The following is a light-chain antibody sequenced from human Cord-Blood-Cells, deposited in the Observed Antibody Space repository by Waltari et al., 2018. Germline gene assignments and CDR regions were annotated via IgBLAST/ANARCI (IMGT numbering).Light chain of an antibody. J-gene: IGLJ3*02. CDR1: SGYSTYK. V-gene: IGLV9-49*01. CDR2: VGTGGIVG. CDR3: GADHGSGSNFVWV. Sequence: QPVLTQPPSASASLVASVTPPCSLSSGYSTYKLDWYPQSRGKGPRFVMRVGTGGIVGSKGDGIPDRFSVLGSGLNRYLTIKNFQEEDESDYHGGADHGSGSNFVWVFGGGTKLTVL.